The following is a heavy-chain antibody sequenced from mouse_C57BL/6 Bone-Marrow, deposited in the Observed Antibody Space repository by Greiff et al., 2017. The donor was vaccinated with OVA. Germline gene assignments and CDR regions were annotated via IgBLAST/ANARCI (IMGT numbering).Heavy chain of an antibody. Sequence: EVKLVESGGDLVKPGGSLKLSCAASGFTFSSYGMSWVRQTPDKRLAWVATISSGGSYTYYPASVKGRFTISRDNAKNTLYLQRSSLKSEDTAMYYCARGYYGSSYGAMDYWGQGTSVTVSS. D-gene: IGHD1-1*01. CDR2: ISSGGSYT. CDR3: ARGYYGSSYGAMDY. CDR1: GFTFSSYG. V-gene: IGHV5-6*01. J-gene: IGHJ4*01.